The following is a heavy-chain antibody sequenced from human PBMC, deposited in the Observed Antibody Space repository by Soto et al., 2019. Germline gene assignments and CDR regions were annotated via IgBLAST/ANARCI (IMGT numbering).Heavy chain of an antibody. Sequence: EVQLLESGGGLVQPGGSLRLSCAASGLIFETYSMSWVRQPPGKGLEWVSGISGGGGSTYYADSVKGRFTISRDNSKNTLYLQVNSLRTEDTAVYYCAKSWGNTWELYYFDSWGQGTLVTVSS. D-gene: IGHD1-7*01. V-gene: IGHV3-23*01. CDR1: GLIFETYS. J-gene: IGHJ4*02. CDR3: AKSWGNTWELYYFDS. CDR2: ISGGGGST.